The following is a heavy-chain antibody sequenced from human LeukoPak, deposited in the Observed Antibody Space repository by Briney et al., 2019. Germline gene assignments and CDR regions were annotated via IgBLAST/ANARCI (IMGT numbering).Heavy chain of an antibody. CDR3: ARLPKVTENYYYGMDV. V-gene: IGHV4-59*01. Sequence: SETLSLTCTVSGGSISSYYWSWIRQPPGKGLEWIGYIHYSGSTSYNPSLKSRVTISVDTSKNQFSLRLSSVTAADTAAYYCARLPKVTENYYYGMDVWGQGTTVTVSS. CDR2: IHYSGST. J-gene: IGHJ6*02. D-gene: IGHD4-17*01. CDR1: GGSISSYY.